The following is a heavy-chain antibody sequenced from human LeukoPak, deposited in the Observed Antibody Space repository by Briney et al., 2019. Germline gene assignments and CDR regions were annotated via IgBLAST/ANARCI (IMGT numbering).Heavy chain of an antibody. CDR2: LTWNGVSI. J-gene: IGHJ4*02. CDR3: AKGPLTLVRGVTMYYFDS. Sequence: GGSRRLSCAASGFTFSSDWISWVRRAPGKGLEWGAALTWNGVSIGYARSLRGRFTISRDNAKNSLYLQMNTLRPEDTALYYCAKGPLTLVRGVTMYYFDSWGQGALVTVSS. D-gene: IGHD3-10*01. V-gene: IGHV3-9*01. CDR1: GFTFSSDW.